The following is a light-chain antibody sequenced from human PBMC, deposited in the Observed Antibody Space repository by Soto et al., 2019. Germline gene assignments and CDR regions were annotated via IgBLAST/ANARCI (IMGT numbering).Light chain of an antibody. CDR3: MQSLNRPLT. Sequence: DIVMTQTPLSLSVTPGQPASISCKSSQTLLHSNGKTYLYWYLQKPGQPPQLLIHGVSNQFSGVPDRVSGSGSETDFTRKISRVEAEDVGVYYCMQSLNRPLTFGGGTKVEIK. CDR1: QTLLHSNGKTY. J-gene: IGKJ4*01. CDR2: GVS. V-gene: IGKV2D-29*01.